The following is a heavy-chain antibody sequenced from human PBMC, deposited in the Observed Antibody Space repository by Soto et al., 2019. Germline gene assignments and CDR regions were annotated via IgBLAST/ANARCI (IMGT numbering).Heavy chain of an antibody. CDR2: IDNAGTDS. D-gene: IGHD3-10*01. Sequence: EVQLVESGGGLVQPGASLRLSCAASGFTLSGRSMHWVRQAPGKGLVWVSGIDNAGTDSTYADSVEGRFTSSRDNAKNMWYLQMTRLRAEDTAVYYCARGWFGPEVWGKGTTVTVSS. J-gene: IGHJ6*04. CDR1: GFTLSGRS. V-gene: IGHV3-74*01. CDR3: ARGWFGPEV.